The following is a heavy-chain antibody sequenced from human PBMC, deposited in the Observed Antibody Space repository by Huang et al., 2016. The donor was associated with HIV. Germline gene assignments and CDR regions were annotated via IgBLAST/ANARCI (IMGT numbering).Heavy chain of an antibody. CDR3: ARRFSSSSGYFDY. D-gene: IGHD6-6*01. Sequence: VQLVQSGAEVKKPGESLQISCKGSGYSFSSYWIAWVRQMPGKGLEWVGIIFPDDSDTTYSPSFEGQVTIAADKSIGTAYLQWSSLKASDTAMYYCARRFSSSSGYFDYWGQGSLVTVSS. CDR2: IFPDDSDT. V-gene: IGHV5-51*01. J-gene: IGHJ4*02. CDR1: GYSFSSYW.